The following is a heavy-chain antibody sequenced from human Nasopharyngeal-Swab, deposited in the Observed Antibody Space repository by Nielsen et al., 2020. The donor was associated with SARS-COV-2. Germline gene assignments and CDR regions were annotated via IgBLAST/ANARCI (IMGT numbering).Heavy chain of an antibody. V-gene: IGHV3-73*01. J-gene: IGHJ4*02. D-gene: IGHD2-15*01. CDR3: TRCGGGCYSGRDY. Sequence: SLILSCAASGFTFSDSAIHWVRQPSGEGLEWVARIISKGNNYATAYSASVKGRFIIFRDEPTNTAYLQMNSLKTEDTAMYYCTRCGGGCYSGRDYWGQGTLVTVSS. CDR2: IISKGNNYAT. CDR1: GFTFSDSA.